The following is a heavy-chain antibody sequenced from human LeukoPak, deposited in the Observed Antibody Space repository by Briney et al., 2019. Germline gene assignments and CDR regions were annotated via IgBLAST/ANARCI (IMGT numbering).Heavy chain of an antibody. CDR2: IYYSGST. Sequence: SETLSLTCTVSGGSISSSSYYWGWIRQPPGKGLEWIGSIYYSGSTYYNPSLKSRVTISVDTSKNQFSLKLSSVTAADTAVYYCARVPMVRGGYGNYYYYYMDVWGKGTTVTISS. V-gene: IGHV4-39*01. CDR3: ARVPMVRGGYGNYYYYYMDV. J-gene: IGHJ6*03. CDR1: GGSISSSSYY. D-gene: IGHD3-10*01.